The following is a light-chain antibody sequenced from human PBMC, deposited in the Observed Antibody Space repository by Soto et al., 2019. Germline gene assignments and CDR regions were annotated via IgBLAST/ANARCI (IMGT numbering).Light chain of an antibody. J-gene: IGKJ1*01. CDR1: QSVSSN. CDR2: GAS. Sequence: EIVLTQSPGTLSVSPGERATLSCRASQSVSSNLAWYQQKPGQAHRLLIYGASTRATGIQARFSGSGSATEFTLTIRSLQSEDFAVYYCKQYNNWPWTFGQGTKVDIK. CDR3: KQYNNWPWT. V-gene: IGKV3-15*01.